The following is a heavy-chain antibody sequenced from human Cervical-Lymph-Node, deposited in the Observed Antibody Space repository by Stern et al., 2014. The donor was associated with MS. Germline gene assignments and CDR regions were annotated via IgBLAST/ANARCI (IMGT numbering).Heavy chain of an antibody. Sequence: QVQLQESGPGLVKPSQTLSLTCTVSGGSISSDNYYWTWIRQHPGKGLEWIGHIYYSGTTYYNPSLKSRVSITVDTSQNLFSLRLSSVTAADTPVYYCARDHFTTSLDVWGHGTTVTVS. D-gene: IGHD3-22*01. CDR3: ARDHFTTSLDV. CDR1: GGSISSDNYY. J-gene: IGHJ6*02. CDR2: IYYSGTT. V-gene: IGHV4-31*03.